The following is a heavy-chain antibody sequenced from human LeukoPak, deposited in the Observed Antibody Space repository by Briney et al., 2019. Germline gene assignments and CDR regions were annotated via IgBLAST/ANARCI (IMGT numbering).Heavy chain of an antibody. J-gene: IGHJ4*02. D-gene: IGHD5-18*01. Sequence: PSETLSLTCTVSGGSISSGSYYWSWIRQPPGKGLEWIGYIYYSGSTNYNPSLKSRVTISVDTSKNQFSLKLSSVTAADTAVYYCASAGYSYGHAFDYWGQGTLVTVSS. CDR1: GGSISSGSYY. CDR3: ASAGYSYGHAFDY. CDR2: IYYSGST. V-gene: IGHV4-61*01.